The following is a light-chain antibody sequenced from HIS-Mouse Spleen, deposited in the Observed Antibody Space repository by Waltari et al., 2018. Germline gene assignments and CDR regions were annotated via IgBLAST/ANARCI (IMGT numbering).Light chain of an antibody. V-gene: IGLV2-18*01. J-gene: IGLJ2*01. CDR2: EVS. CDR3: SLYTSSSTLV. Sequence: QSALTQPPSVSGSPGQSVTISCTGTSSDVGSYNRVSWYQQPPGTAPKLIIYEVSTRPAGVPDRFSGSKSGNTASLTISGLQGEDEADYYCSLYTSSSTLVFGGGTKLTVL. CDR1: SSDVGSYNR.